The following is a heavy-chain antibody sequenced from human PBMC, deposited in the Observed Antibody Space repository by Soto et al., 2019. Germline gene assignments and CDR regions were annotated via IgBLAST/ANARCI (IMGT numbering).Heavy chain of an antibody. CDR1: GFTFRSYA. V-gene: IGHV3-23*01. J-gene: IGHJ2*01. CDR2: ISGSGIST. Sequence: DVQLLESGGGLVQPGGSLRLSCAASGFTFRSYAMSWVRQAPGKGLEWVSGISGSGISTHYADSVKGRFTVSRDNSKNTLYLQMTSLRAEDTAVYNCAKEPVGPDRSFDLWGRGTLVTVSS. CDR3: AKEPVGPDRSFDL.